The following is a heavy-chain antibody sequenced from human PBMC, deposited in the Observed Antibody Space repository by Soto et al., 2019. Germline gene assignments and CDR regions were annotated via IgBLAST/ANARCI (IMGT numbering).Heavy chain of an antibody. CDR2: ISAYNGNT. J-gene: IGHJ4*02. CDR3: ARFWAGSYPDY. V-gene: IGHV1-18*03. Sequence: GASVKVSCKASGRTFSSYGISWVRQAPGQGLEWMGGISAYNGNTNYAQKLQGRVMMATDKSTSTAYMEVRSLRSDDMAVYYCARFWAGSYPDYWGQGTLVTVSS. CDR1: GRTFSSYG. D-gene: IGHD3-10*01.